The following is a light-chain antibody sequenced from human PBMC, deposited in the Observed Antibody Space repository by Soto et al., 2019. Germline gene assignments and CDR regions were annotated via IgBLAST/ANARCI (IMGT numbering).Light chain of an antibody. V-gene: IGKV3-11*01. CDR3: QQRSSWPLT. CDR2: DAS. J-gene: IGKJ4*01. CDR1: QSIRSY. Sequence: EILLTQSPATLSLSRGDSATLSCRASQSIRSYLAWYQQKRGQAPRLLIYDASNRATGIPARFSGSGSGTDFSLTISSLEPEDFAVYYCQQRSSWPLTFGGGTKVDIK.